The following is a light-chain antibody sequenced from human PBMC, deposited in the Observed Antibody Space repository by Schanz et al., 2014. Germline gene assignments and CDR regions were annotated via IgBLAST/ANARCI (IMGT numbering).Light chain of an antibody. CDR2: GAS. J-gene: IGKJ1*01. CDR1: QTISNN. CDR3: QQYDTSPPTWT. Sequence: EVVMTQSPDTLSVSPGERATLSCRASQTISNNLAWYQQKPGQAPRLLIFGASTRATGIPARFSGSGSGTEFTLTISRLEPEDFAVYYCQQYDTSPPTWTFGQGAKVEIK. V-gene: IGKV3-15*01.